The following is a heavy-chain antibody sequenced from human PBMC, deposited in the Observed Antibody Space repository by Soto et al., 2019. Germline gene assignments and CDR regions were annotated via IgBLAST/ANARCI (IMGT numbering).Heavy chain of an antibody. CDR1: GGTFNGYA. V-gene: IGHV1-69*01. Sequence: QAQLMQSGAEVKKPGSSVKVSCKASGGTFNGYAINWVRQAPGQGLEWMGGLIPLLGITNYAQKFQGRITIVADESTGTTSMDLRGLGADDTAVYYCARDPRSITGTTSSEDFQHWGQGTLVSVSS. J-gene: IGHJ1*01. CDR2: LIPLLGIT. D-gene: IGHD1-20*01. CDR3: ARDPRSITGTTSSEDFQH.